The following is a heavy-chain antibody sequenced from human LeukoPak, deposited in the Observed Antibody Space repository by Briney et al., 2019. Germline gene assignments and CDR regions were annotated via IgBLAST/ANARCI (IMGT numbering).Heavy chain of an antibody. CDR1: GGSVTSASYH. Sequence: SETLSLTCTVSGGSVTSASYHWSWIRQPPGKGLEWIGDIYYSGSTNYNPSLKSRVTISVDTSKNQFSLKLSSVTAADTAVYYCAREYSSSSGGWFDPWGQGTLVTVSS. CDR2: IYYSGST. V-gene: IGHV4-61*01. D-gene: IGHD6-6*01. CDR3: AREYSSSSGGWFDP. J-gene: IGHJ5*02.